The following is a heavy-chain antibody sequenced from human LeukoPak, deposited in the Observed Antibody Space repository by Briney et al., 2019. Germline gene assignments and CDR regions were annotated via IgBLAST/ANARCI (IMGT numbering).Heavy chain of an antibody. Sequence: SSETLSLTCAVYGGSFSGYYWSWIRQPPGKGLEWIGEINHSGSTNYNPSLKSRVTISVDTSKNQFSLKLSSVTAADTAVYYCARGMVTMVRGVITIYYFDYWGQGTLVTVSS. CDR1: GGSFSGYY. CDR3: ARGMVTMVRGVITIYYFDY. CDR2: INHSGST. V-gene: IGHV4-34*01. D-gene: IGHD3-10*01. J-gene: IGHJ4*02.